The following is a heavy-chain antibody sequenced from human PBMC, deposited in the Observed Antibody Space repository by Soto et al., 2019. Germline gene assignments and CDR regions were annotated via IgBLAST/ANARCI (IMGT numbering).Heavy chain of an antibody. CDR1: GYSFTDYH. Sequence: ASVKVSCKASGYSFTDYHIHWVRQAPGQGLEWLGRINPKSGGTSTAQKFQGWVTMTTDTSISTASMELTRLASDDTAIYYCARGDSTDCSNGVCSFFYNHDMDVWGRGTTVTVSS. V-gene: IGHV1-2*04. CDR3: ARGDSTDCSNGVCSFFYNHDMDV. J-gene: IGHJ6*02. CDR2: INPKSGGT. D-gene: IGHD2-8*01.